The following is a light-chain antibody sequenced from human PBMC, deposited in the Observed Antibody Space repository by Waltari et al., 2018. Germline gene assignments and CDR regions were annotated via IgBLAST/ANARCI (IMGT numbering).Light chain of an antibody. CDR2: DAS. CDR1: QTIGTY. Sequence: VVLTQSPVTLSLSPGETATLSCRPSQTIGTYLAWYQHKLCQSPRLPIYDASTRATGIPARFSGSGSVTDFTLTISGLEAEDSAFYYCQQRYNWPPLTFGGGTKVQTK. V-gene: IGKV3-11*01. CDR3: QQRYNWPPLT. J-gene: IGKJ4*01.